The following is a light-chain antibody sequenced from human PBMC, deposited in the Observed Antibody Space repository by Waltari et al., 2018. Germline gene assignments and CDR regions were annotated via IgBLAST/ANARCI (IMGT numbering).Light chain of an antibody. CDR2: DNN. CDR3: GTWDTDLSVV. CDR1: GSNIGNNF. Sequence: QSVLTQPPSVSAAPGQKVTLSCPGTGSNIGNNFVSWYQQLPGTAPKLLIYDNNKRPSGIPDRFSGSKSGTSATLGITGLQTGDEADYYCGTWDTDLSVVFGGGTKLTVL. J-gene: IGLJ2*01. V-gene: IGLV1-51*01.